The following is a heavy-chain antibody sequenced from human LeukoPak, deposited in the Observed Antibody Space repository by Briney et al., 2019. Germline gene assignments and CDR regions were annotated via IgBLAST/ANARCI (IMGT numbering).Heavy chain of an antibody. CDR1: GFTFSSYW. D-gene: IGHD3-22*01. CDR3: ARGFTMIVVVPDY. Sequence: GGSLRLSCAASGFTFSSYWMSWVRQAPGKGLEWVSSISSSSSYIYYADSVKGRFTISRDNAKNSLYLQMNSLRAEDTAVYYCARGFTMIVVVPDYWGQGTLVTVSS. V-gene: IGHV3-21*01. J-gene: IGHJ4*02. CDR2: ISSSSSYI.